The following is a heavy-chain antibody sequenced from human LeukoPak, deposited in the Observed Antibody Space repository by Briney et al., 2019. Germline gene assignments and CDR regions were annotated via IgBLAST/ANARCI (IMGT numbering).Heavy chain of an antibody. J-gene: IGHJ4*02. CDR3: ATNNDYYFDY. D-gene: IGHD1-1*01. Sequence: GGSLRLSCSASGFTFSDYWMTWVRQAPGKGLEWVANIKQDGSEKYYVDSVKGRFTISRDNAKNSLYLQMNSLRAEDTAVYYCATNNDYYFDYWGQGTLVTVSS. V-gene: IGHV3-7*01. CDR1: GFTFSDYW. CDR2: IKQDGSEK.